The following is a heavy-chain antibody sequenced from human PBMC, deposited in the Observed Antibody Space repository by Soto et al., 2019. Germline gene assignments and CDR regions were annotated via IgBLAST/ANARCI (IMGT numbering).Heavy chain of an antibody. CDR3: AKNYFMDV. D-gene: IGHD3-10*01. J-gene: IGHJ6*03. Sequence: EVKLLESGGGLVQPGGSLRLSCAASGFIFTNYAMSWVRQAPGKGLEWVSSISRTGDAHYADSVRGRFTISRDDSKNTLYLQLNSLRAEDMAVYNCAKNYFMDVWGKGTTVTVSS. V-gene: IGHV3-23*01. CDR2: ISRTGDA. CDR1: GFIFTNYA.